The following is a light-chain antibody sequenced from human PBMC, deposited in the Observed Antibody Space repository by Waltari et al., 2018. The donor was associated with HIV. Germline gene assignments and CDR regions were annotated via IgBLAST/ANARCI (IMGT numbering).Light chain of an antibody. V-gene: IGLV3-10*01. CDR2: EDN. Sequence: SDELTQPPSVSVSPGQPPGISCPGNLCQKKPVYWYQQKSGQAPILVIYEDNRRPSGIPERFSGSTSDTTATLTIAGAQVEDEADYFCYSPDGTSADRGVFGGGTKLTVL. CDR3: YSPDGTSADRGV. J-gene: IGLJ3*02. CDR1: LCQKKP.